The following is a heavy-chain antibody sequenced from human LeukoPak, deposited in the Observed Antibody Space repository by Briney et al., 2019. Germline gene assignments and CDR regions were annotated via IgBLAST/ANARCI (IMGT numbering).Heavy chain of an antibody. J-gene: IGHJ4*02. V-gene: IGHV3-53*01. CDR3: AKVKGWYGAGSFDY. D-gene: IGHD6-19*01. CDR1: GFTVSSNY. CDR2: IYSDGTT. Sequence: GGSLRLSCAASGFTVSSNYMNWVRQAPGKGLEWVSVIYSDGTTYYADSVKGRFTISRDISKNTLFLQMTSLRAEDTAVYYCAKVKGWYGAGSFDYWGQGTLVTVSS.